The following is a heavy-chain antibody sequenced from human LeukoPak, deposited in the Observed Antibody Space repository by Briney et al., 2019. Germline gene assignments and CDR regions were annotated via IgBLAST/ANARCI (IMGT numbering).Heavy chain of an antibody. CDR1: GGTFSRYA. J-gene: IGHJ4*02. D-gene: IGHD3-22*01. CDR2: ITPMFGTA. V-gene: IGHV1-69*13. Sequence: SVKVSCKAYGGTFSRYAISWVRQAPGQGLEWMGGITPMFGTANYAQKFQGRVTITADESTRTAYMELKSLKFEDTAVYYCARDAAIHDSGAYYYLWWGQGTLVTVSS. CDR3: ARDAAIHDSGAYYYLW.